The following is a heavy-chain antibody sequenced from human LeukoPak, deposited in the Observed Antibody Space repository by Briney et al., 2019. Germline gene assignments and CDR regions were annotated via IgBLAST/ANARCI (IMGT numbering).Heavy chain of an antibody. J-gene: IGHJ4*02. Sequence: QSGRSLRLSCAASGFTFSSYGMHWVRQAPGKGLEWVGRTRNKANSYTTEYAASVKGRFTISRDGSKNSLYLQMNSLKTEDTAVYYCARSSVSSGDYWGQGTLVTVSS. V-gene: IGHV3-72*01. D-gene: IGHD6-6*01. CDR3: ARSSVSSGDY. CDR1: GFTFSSYG. CDR2: TRNKANSYTT.